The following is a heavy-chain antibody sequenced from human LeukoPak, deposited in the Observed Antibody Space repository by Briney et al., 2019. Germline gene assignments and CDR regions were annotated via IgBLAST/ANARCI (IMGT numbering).Heavy chain of an antibody. J-gene: IGHJ4*02. V-gene: IGHV3-53*01. Sequence: GGSLRLSCAASGFTFSSYAMSWVRQAPGKGLEWVSVIYSGGSTYYADSVKGRFTISRDNSKNTLYLQMNSLRAEDTAVYYCARGSLTYYDFWSGYTNWGQGTLVTVSS. CDR3: ARGSLTYYDFWSGYTN. D-gene: IGHD3-3*01. CDR2: IYSGGST. CDR1: GFTFSSYA.